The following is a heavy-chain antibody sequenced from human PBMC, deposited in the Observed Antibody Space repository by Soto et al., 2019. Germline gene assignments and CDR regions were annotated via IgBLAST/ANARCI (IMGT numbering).Heavy chain of an antibody. V-gene: IGHV4-59*01. CDR1: GGSISSYY. D-gene: IGHD4-17*01. CDR2: IYYSGST. Sequence: QVQLQESGPGLVKPSETLSLTCTVSGGSISSYYWSWIRQPPGKGLEWIGYIYYSGSTNYNPSLKSRVTISADTSKNQFSLKLSSVTAADTAVYYCARGGAYGADDYWGQGTLVTVSS. CDR3: ARGGAYGADDY. J-gene: IGHJ4*02.